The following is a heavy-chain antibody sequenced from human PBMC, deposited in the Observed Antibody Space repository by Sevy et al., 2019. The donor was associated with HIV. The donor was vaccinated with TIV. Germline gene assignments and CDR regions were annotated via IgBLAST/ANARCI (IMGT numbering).Heavy chain of an antibody. J-gene: IGHJ6*02. CDR2: IRSKAYGGTT. V-gene: IGHV3-49*03. D-gene: IGHD2-2*02. CDR1: GFTFGDYA. Sequence: GGSLRLSCTASGFTFGDYAMSWFRQAPGKGLEWVGFIRSKAYGGTTEYAASVKGRFTISRDDSKSIAYLQMNSRKTEDTAVYYCAYCSSTSCYSSYYYGMDVWGQGTTVTVSS. CDR3: AYCSSTSCYSSYYYGMDV.